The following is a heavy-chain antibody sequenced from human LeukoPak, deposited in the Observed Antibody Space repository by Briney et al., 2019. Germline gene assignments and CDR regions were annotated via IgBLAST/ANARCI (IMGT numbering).Heavy chain of an antibody. CDR2: IWYDGSNK. V-gene: IGHV3-33*01. D-gene: IGHD3-22*01. J-gene: IGHJ4*02. CDR3: ARDDDGSGYCNY. Sequence: PGGSLRLSCAASGFTFSSYGMHWVRQAPGKGLEWVAVIWYDGSNKYYADSVKGRFTISRDNSKNTLYLQMNSLRAEDTAVYYCARDDDGSGYCNYWGQGTLVTVSS. CDR1: GFTFSSYG.